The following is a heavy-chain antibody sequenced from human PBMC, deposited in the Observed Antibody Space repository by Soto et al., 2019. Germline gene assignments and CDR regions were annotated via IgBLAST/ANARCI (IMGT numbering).Heavy chain of an antibody. J-gene: IGHJ4*02. CDR3: ARDAADDDYSNYDFDY. Sequence: QVQLVQSGAEVKKPGASVKVSCKASGYTFTSYGISWARQAPGQGLEWMGWISAYNGNTNYAQKLQGRVTMTTDTSTSTAYMELRSLRSDDTAVYYCARDAADDDYSNYDFDYWGQGTLVTVSS. V-gene: IGHV1-18*01. CDR1: GYTFTSYG. D-gene: IGHD4-4*01. CDR2: ISAYNGNT.